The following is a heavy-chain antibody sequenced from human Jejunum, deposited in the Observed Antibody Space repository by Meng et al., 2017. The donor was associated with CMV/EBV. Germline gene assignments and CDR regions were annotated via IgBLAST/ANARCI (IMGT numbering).Heavy chain of an antibody. Sequence: DRVRQAPVKGLEWVAFIQYDGGNTYYTDSVKGRFTISRDNSKNTLYLQLNSLGAEDTAVYHCVQGGYCSSTTCYKLGWFAPWGQGTLVTVSS. J-gene: IGHJ5*02. CDR2: IQYDGGNT. V-gene: IGHV3-30*02. CDR3: VQGGYCSSTTCYKLGWFAP. D-gene: IGHD2-2*03.